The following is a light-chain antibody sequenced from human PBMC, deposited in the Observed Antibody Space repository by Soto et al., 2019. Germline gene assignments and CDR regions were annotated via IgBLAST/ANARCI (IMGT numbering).Light chain of an antibody. CDR1: SSNIGTYT. CDR2: SNN. CDR3: AAWDDSLNGVV. V-gene: IGLV1-44*01. J-gene: IGLJ2*01. Sequence: QSVLTQPPSASATPGQRVTISCSRSSSNIGTYTVNWYQHLPGTAPKLLIYSNNQRPSGVPDRFSGSKSGTSASLAISGLQSEDEADYYCAAWDDSLNGVVFGEGTKVTVL.